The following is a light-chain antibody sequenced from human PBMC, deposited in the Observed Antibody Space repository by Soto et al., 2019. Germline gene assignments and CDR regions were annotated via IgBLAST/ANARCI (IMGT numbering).Light chain of an antibody. CDR2: GAS. Sequence: ILITQSPATLSVSTGERATLSCRAIQTVIRNYLAWHQQKPGQTPRLLVYGASTRATGIPDRFSGSGSETEFTLTISSLQSEDYAIYYRQQYNNWPPWTFGQGTKVDTK. CDR1: QTVIRN. V-gene: IGKV3-15*01. J-gene: IGKJ1*01. CDR3: QQYNNWPPWT.